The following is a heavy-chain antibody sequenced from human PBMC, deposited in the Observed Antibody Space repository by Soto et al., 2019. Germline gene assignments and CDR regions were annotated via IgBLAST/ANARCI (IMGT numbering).Heavy chain of an antibody. Sequence: SETLSLTCTVSGGSISSYYWSWIRQSAGKGLEWIGRIYNGGNTQYNPSLKSRVTMSADTSKNQFSLRLNSVTAADTAVYYCARDGSDSYGLDVWGLGTTVTVSS. J-gene: IGHJ6*02. CDR3: ARDGSDSYGLDV. CDR1: GGSISSYY. V-gene: IGHV4-4*07. CDR2: IYNGGNT. D-gene: IGHD3-10*01.